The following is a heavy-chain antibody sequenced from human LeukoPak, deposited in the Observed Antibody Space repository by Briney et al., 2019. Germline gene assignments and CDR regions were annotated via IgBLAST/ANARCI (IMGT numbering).Heavy chain of an antibody. D-gene: IGHD6-25*01. J-gene: IGHJ6*03. CDR2: SGST. CDR3: AREGSRRLYMDV. V-gene: IGHV4-39*07. CDR1: GGSISTSNYY. Sequence: PSETLSLTCTVSGGSISTSNYYWGWIRQPPGKGLEWIGNSGSTYYSPSLKSRVTISLDTSRNQFSLKLTSVTAADTAVYYCAREGSRRLYMDVWGRGTTVTVSS.